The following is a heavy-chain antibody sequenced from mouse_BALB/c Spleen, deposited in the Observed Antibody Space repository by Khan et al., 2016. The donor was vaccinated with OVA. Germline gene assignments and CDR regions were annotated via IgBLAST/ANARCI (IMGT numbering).Heavy chain of an antibody. CDR3: ARGNYYGYYFDY. J-gene: IGHJ2*01. CDR2: ISYSGVT. D-gene: IGHD1-1*01. Sequence: EVQLVESGPGLEKPSQSLSLTCTVTGYSITSGYAWNWIRQFPGNKLEWMGYISYSGVTSYTPSLKSRISITRDTSKNQFFLQLNSVTTEDTATYYCARGNYYGYYFDYWGQGTTLTVSS. V-gene: IGHV3-2*02. CDR1: GYSITSGYA.